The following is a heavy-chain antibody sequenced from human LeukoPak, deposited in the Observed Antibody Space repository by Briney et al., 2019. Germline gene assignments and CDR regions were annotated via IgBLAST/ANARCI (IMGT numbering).Heavy chain of an antibody. CDR1: GFTVSSNY. J-gene: IGHJ4*02. V-gene: IGHV3-53*01. D-gene: IGHD3-22*01. CDR3: ARGFDYYDSSGYYIDY. Sequence: GGSLRLSCAASGFTVSSNYMSWVRQAPGKGLEWVSVIYSGGSTYYADSVKGRFTISRDDSKNTLYLQMNSLRAEDTAVYYCARGFDYYDSSGYYIDYWGQGTPVTVSS. CDR2: IYSGGST.